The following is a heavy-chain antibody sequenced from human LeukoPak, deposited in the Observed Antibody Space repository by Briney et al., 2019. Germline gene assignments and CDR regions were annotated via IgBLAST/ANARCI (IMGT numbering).Heavy chain of an antibody. J-gene: IGHJ4*02. D-gene: IGHD6-13*01. CDR2: ISGSGGST. CDR3: AKGGYSSSRTPSRGYYFDY. Sequence: GGSLRLSCAASGFTFSSYAMSWVRQAPGKGLEWVSAISGSGGSTYYADSVKGRFTISRDNSKNTLYLQMNSLRAEDTAVYYCAKGGYSSSRTPSRGYYFDYWGQETLVTVSS. V-gene: IGHV3-23*01. CDR1: GFTFSSYA.